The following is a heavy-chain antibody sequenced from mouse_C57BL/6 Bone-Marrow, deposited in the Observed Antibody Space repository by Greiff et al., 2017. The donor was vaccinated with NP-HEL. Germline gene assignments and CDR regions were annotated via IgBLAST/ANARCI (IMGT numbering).Heavy chain of an antibody. J-gene: IGHJ3*01. CDR1: GYTFTSYW. CDR3: AREGDTGAMDY. V-gene: IGHV1-69*01. D-gene: IGHD1-1*02. CDR2: IDPSDSYT. Sequence: QVQLQQPGAELVMPGASVKLSCKASGYTFTSYWMHWVKQRPGQGLEWIGEIDPSDSYTNYNQKFKGKSTLTVDKSSSTAYMQLSSLTSEDSADYYCAREGDTGAMDYWGQGSLVTVSA.